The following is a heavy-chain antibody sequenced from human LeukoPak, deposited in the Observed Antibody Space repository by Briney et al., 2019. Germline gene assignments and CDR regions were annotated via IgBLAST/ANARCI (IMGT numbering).Heavy chain of an antibody. Sequence: TSETLSLTCAVYGASFSGYYWSWIRQPPGKGLEWIGEINQSGSTNYNPSLKSRVTISVDTSKNQFSLKLSSVTAADTAVYYCARRRLWGSNRWLRLSPRPDAFDIWGQGTMVTVSS. J-gene: IGHJ3*02. CDR3: ARRRLWGSNRWLRLSPRPDAFDI. D-gene: IGHD5-12*01. CDR2: INQSGST. V-gene: IGHV4-34*01. CDR1: GASFSGYY.